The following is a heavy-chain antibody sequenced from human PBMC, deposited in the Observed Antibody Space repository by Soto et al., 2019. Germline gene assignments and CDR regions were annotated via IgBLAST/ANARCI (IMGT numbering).Heavy chain of an antibody. D-gene: IGHD4-17*01. V-gene: IGHV4-59*01. CDR2: VYYTGTT. CDR3: ARDTVLTGMFDF. Sequence: NPSETLSLTCTVSGGSIGSYHWSWVRQPPGKGLEWIASVYYTGTTNYNPSLGSRVTISIDAPGNRFSMEITSVTAADTAIYYCARDTVLTGMFDFWGQGTLVTVS. CDR1: GGSIGSYH. J-gene: IGHJ4*02.